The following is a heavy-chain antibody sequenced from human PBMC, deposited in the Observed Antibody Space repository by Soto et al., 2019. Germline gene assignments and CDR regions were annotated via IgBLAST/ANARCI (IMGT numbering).Heavy chain of an antibody. V-gene: IGHV4-31*03. CDR1: GGSISSGGYY. Sequence: QVQLQESGPGLVKPSQTLSFTCTVSGGSISSGGYYWSWIRQHPGKGLELIGYIYYSGSTYYNPSLKSRVTISVDTSQNQFSLKLSSVTAADTAVYYCARVDYRNYHYYYDMDVWGQGTTVTVSS. J-gene: IGHJ6*02. CDR3: ARVDYRNYHYYYDMDV. D-gene: IGHD4-4*01. CDR2: IYYSGST.